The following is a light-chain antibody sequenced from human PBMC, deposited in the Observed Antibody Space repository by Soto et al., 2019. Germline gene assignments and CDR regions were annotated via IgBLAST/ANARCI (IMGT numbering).Light chain of an antibody. CDR3: QQYDTYWT. Sequence: DIQMTQSPSILAASLGDRVTITCRASQSISSWLAWYQQKPGKAPKLLISKASSLESGVSSRFSGSGSGTEFTLTNSSLQPDDFATYYCQQYDTYWTFGQGTKVEIK. CDR1: QSISSW. J-gene: IGKJ1*01. CDR2: KAS. V-gene: IGKV1-5*03.